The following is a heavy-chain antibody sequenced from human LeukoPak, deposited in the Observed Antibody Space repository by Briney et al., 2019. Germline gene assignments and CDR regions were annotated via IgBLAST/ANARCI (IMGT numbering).Heavy chain of an antibody. D-gene: IGHD6-25*01. V-gene: IGHV1-2*02. CDR1: GYSFAGYY. Sequence: ASVKVSCKASGYSFAGYYMHWVRQAPGQGLEWMGWINPNSGGTNYAQKFQGRVTMTRDTSISTAYMELSRVTSDDTAVYYCARGGPRGNGFDYWGQGTLVSVSS. CDR2: INPNSGGT. J-gene: IGHJ4*02. CDR3: ARGGPRGNGFDY.